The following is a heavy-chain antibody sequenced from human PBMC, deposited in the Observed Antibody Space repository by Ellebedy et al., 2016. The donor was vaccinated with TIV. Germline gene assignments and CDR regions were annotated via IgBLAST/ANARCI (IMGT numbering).Heavy chain of an antibody. D-gene: IGHD1-26*01. CDR3: ARAPPRVGAIRSGWIYYFDY. V-gene: IGHV1-8*01. J-gene: IGHJ4*02. CDR2: MNPNSGNT. CDR1: GYTFTSYD. Sequence: ASVKVSCXASGYTFTSYDINWVRQATGQGLEWMGWMNPNSGNTGYAQKFQGRVTMTRNTSISTAYMELSSLRSEDTAVYYCARAPPRVGAIRSGWIYYFDYWGQGTLVTVSS.